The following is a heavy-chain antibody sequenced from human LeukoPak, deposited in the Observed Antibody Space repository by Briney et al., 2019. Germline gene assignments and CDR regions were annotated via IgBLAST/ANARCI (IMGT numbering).Heavy chain of an antibody. D-gene: IGHD3-10*01. CDR1: GFTFSSYS. J-gene: IGHJ4*02. Sequence: GGSLRLSCAASGFTFSSYSMNWVRQAPGKGLEWVSSISSSSSYIYYADSVKGRFTNSRDNAKNSLYLQMNSLRAEDTAVYYCARFYGSGPKYFDYWGQGTLVTVSS. CDR3: ARFYGSGPKYFDY. CDR2: ISSSSSYI. V-gene: IGHV3-21*01.